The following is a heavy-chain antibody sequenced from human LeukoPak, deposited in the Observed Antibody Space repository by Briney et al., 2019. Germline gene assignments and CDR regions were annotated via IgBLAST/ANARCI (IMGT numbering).Heavy chain of an antibody. Sequence: SETLSLTCAVYGGSFSGYYWSWIRQPPGKGLEWIGEINHSGSTNYNPSLKSRVTISVDTSKNQFSLKLSSVTAADTAVCCCARAVDSSGYYYVHFDYWGQGTLVTVSS. CDR1: GGSFSGYY. CDR3: ARAVDSSGYYYVHFDY. CDR2: INHSGST. V-gene: IGHV4-34*01. J-gene: IGHJ4*02. D-gene: IGHD3-22*01.